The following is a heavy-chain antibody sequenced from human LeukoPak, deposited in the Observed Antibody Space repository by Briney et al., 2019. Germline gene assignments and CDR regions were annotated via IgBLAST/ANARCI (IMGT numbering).Heavy chain of an antibody. J-gene: IGHJ4*02. CDR2: INHSGST. Sequence: SETLSLTCAVYGGSFSGYYWGWIRQPPGKGLEWIGEINHSGSTNYNPSLKSRVTISVDTSKNQFSLKLSSVTAADTAVYYCARGLYYYGSGGYCFDYWGQGTLVTVSS. V-gene: IGHV4-34*01. D-gene: IGHD3-10*01. CDR3: ARGLYYYGSGGYCFDY. CDR1: GGSFSGYY.